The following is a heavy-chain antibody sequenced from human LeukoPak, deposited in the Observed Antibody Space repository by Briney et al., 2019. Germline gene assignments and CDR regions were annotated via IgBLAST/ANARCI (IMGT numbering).Heavy chain of an antibody. J-gene: IGHJ6*03. Sequence: ASVKVSCKATGYTFTAYYMQWVRQAPGQGLEWMGWINPNSGTTNCAQKFQGRVTMTRDTSISTAYMEMSRLTSDDTAVYYCARSARHCNNGVCFTDYYIDLWGKGTTVIVSS. D-gene: IGHD2-8*01. CDR3: ARSARHCNNGVCFTDYYIDL. V-gene: IGHV1-2*02. CDR1: GYTFTAYY. CDR2: INPNSGTT.